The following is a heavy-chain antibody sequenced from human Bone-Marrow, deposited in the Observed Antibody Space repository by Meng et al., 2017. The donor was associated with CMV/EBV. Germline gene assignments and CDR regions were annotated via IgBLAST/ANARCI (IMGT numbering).Heavy chain of an antibody. Sequence: SVKVSCKASGGTFSSDAITWVRQAPGQGLEWMGGIIPILGIANYVQKFQGRVTITADKSTSTAYMELSSLRSEDTAVYYCARGSGIFGVVIFPQHYGMDVWGQGTTVTVSS. J-gene: IGHJ6*02. CDR2: IIPILGIA. D-gene: IGHD3-3*01. CDR1: GGTFSSDA. CDR3: ARGSGIFGVVIFPQHYGMDV. V-gene: IGHV1-69*10.